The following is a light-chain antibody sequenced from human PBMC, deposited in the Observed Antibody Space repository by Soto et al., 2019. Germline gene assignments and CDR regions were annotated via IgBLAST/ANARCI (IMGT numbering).Light chain of an antibody. V-gene: IGLV2-14*01. CDR2: EVS. Sequence: QSALTQPASVSGSPGQSITISCTGSTSDVGAYNYVSWYKHHPGHAPQLMIYEVSNRPSGVSNRFSGSKSGNTASLTISGLQADDEGDYYCSSKTSSSSPFVFGTGTKVTVL. J-gene: IGLJ1*01. CDR3: SSKTSSSSPFV. CDR1: TSDVGAYNY.